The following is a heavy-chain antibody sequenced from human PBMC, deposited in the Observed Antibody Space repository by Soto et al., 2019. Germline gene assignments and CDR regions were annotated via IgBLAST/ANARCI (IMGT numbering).Heavy chain of an antibody. CDR3: ARVRDGYNRGGMDV. Sequence: VGSLRLSCAASGFTFSDYYMSWIRQAPGKGLEWVSYISSSSSYTNYADSVKGRFTISRGNAKNSLYLQMNSLRAEDTAVYYCARVRDGYNRGGMDVWGQGTTVTVSS. V-gene: IGHV3-11*06. CDR1: GFTFSDYY. J-gene: IGHJ6*02. CDR2: ISSSSSYT. D-gene: IGHD5-12*01.